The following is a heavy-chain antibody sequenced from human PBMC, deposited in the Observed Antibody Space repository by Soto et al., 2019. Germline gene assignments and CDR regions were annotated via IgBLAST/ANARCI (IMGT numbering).Heavy chain of an antibody. CDR3: ARRAVVAVTGSLDNWLDP. Sequence: WETLSLTCAVSGGSFSGYYWSWIRQPPGKGLEWIGEINHSGSTNYNPSLKSRVTISVDTSRNQFSLKVNSVTAADTAMYYCARRAVVAVTGSLDNWLDPWGQGILVTVS. D-gene: IGHD2-21*01. V-gene: IGHV4-34*01. CDR1: GGSFSGYY. CDR2: INHSGST. J-gene: IGHJ5*02.